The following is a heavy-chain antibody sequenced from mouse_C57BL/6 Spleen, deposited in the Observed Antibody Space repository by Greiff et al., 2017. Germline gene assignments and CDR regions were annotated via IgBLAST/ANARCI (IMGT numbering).Heavy chain of an antibody. V-gene: IGHV1-64*01. CDR1: GYTFTSYW. Sequence: QVQLQQPGAELVKPGASVKLSCKASGYTFTSYWMHWVKQRPGQGLEWIGMIHPNSGSTNYNEKFKSKATLTVDKSSSTAYMQISSLTSEDSAVYYCGTGIYGGYYEWFAYWGQGTLVTVSA. CDR2: IHPNSGST. J-gene: IGHJ3*01. CDR3: GTGIYGGYYEWFAY. D-gene: IGHD2-3*01.